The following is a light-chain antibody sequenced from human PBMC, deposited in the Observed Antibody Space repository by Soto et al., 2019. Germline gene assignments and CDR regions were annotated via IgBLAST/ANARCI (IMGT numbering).Light chain of an antibody. CDR2: DAS. CDR3: QQYDTYST. J-gene: IGKJ1*01. Sequence: EFVLTQSPFTLSLSPVEIATLSCRASQTVRNNYLAWYQQKPGQAPRLLIYDASSRATGIPDRFSGSGSGTDFTLTISSLQPDDFATYYCQQYDTYSTFGQGTKVDIK. V-gene: IGKV3-20*01. CDR1: QTVRNNY.